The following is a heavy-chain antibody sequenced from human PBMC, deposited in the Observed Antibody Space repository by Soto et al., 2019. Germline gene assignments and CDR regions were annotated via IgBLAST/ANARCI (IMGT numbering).Heavy chain of an antibody. D-gene: IGHD5-18*01. CDR1: GFTFSSYS. J-gene: IGHJ5*02. CDR3: ARVTDTAMVTGWFDP. Sequence: EVQLVESGGGLVKPGGSLRLSCAASGFTFSSYSMNWVRQAPGEGLEWVSSISSSSSYIYYADSVKGRFTISRDNAKNSLYLQMNSLRAEDTAVYYCARVTDTAMVTGWFDPWGQGTLVTVSS. CDR2: ISSSSSYI. V-gene: IGHV3-21*01.